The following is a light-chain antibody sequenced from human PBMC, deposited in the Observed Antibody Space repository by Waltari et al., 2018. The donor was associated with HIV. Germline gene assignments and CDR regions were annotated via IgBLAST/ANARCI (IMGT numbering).Light chain of an antibody. CDR3: HQYFYLPLT. Sequence: DVVMTQSPDSLAVSLGERATINCKANHSILFSSNNKNYLAWYQQKPGQPPKVRIYWASTRQSGVPDRFSGSGSGTDFTLTINNLQAEDVAVYFCHQYFYLPLTFGGGTKVEIK. CDR2: WAS. CDR1: HSILFSSNNKNY. J-gene: IGKJ4*01. V-gene: IGKV4-1*01.